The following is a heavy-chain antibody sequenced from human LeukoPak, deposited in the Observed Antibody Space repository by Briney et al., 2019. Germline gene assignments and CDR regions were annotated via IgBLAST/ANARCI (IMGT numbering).Heavy chain of an antibody. CDR1: GGSISSGGYA. J-gene: IGHJ4*02. CDR3: ARGRGSGSSNTLDY. CDR2: IYHSGST. Sequence: PSQTLSLTCAVSGGSISSGGYASSWIRQPPGKGLEWIGYIYHSGSTYYNPSLKSRVTISVDRSKNQFSLKLSSVTAADTAVYYCARGRGSGSSNTLDYWGQGTLVTVSS. D-gene: IGHD3-10*01. V-gene: IGHV4-30-2*01.